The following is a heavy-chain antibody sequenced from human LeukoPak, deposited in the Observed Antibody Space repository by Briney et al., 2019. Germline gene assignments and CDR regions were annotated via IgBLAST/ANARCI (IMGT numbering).Heavy chain of an antibody. D-gene: IGHD1-26*01. J-gene: IGHJ3*02. CDR3: ARDAYSGSPTDAFDI. V-gene: IGHV1-2*02. CDR1: GYTFTGYY. CDR2: INPNSGGT. Sequence: ASVKVSCKASGYTFTGYYMHWVRQAPGQGLEWMGWINPNSGGTNYAQKFQDRITMTRDTSISTAYMELSRLRSDDTAVYYCARDAYSGSPTDAFDIWGQGTMVTVSS.